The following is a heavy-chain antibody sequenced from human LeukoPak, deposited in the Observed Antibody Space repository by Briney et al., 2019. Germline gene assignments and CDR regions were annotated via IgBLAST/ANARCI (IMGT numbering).Heavy chain of an antibody. J-gene: IGHJ3*01. CDR2: LYYSGST. D-gene: IGHD5-12*01. CDR1: GGSITSHF. V-gene: IGHV4-59*11. Sequence: SETLSLTCTVSGGSITSHFWSWIRQPPGRGLECVGYLYYSGSTTYNPSLKSRATMSIDTFKNQFSLRLTSVTAADTAVYYCARGVSGHERALAFDLWGQGTVVTVSS. CDR3: ARGVSGHERALAFDL.